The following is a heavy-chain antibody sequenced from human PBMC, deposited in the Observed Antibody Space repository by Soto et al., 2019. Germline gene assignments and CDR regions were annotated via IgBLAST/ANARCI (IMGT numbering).Heavy chain of an antibody. D-gene: IGHD6-6*01. CDR1: GDSVSSNSAA. V-gene: IGHV6-1*01. CDR3: ARDIAARPSYYYYGMDV. CDR2: TYYRSKWYN. Sequence: SQTLSLTCAISGDSVSSNSAAWNWIRQSPSRGLEWLGRTYYRSKWYNDYAVSVKSRITINPDTSKNQFSLQLNSVTPEDTAVYYCARDIAARPSYYYYGMDVWGQGTTVTVSS. J-gene: IGHJ6*02.